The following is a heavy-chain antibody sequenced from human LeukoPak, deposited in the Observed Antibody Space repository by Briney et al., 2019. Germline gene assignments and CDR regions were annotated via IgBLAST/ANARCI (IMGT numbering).Heavy chain of an antibody. D-gene: IGHD3-3*01. CDR1: GYSFTSYW. CDR3: ARRLSNYDFWSGYYSGNAFDI. V-gene: IGHV5-51*01. Sequence: GESLKISCKGSGYSFTSYWIGWVRRMPGKGLEWMGIIYPGDSDTRYSPSFQGQVTISADKSISTAYLQWSSLKASDTAMYYCARRLSNYDFWSGYYSGNAFDIWGQGTMVTVSS. CDR2: IYPGDSDT. J-gene: IGHJ3*02.